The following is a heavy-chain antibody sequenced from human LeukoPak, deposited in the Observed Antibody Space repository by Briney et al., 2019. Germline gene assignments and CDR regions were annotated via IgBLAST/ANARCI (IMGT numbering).Heavy chain of an antibody. V-gene: IGHV3-23*01. J-gene: IGHJ6*04. Sequence: GGSLTLSCAASGFTFSSYAMTWVRQAPGKGLEWVSVISGSGGSTYYADSVKGRFTISRDNSTDTLYLQMNSLRAEDTAVYYCARYCSGGTCYSWENRYTYGMDVWGKGTTVTVSS. CDR1: GFTFSSYA. CDR3: ARYCSGGTCYSWENRYTYGMDV. D-gene: IGHD2-15*01. CDR2: ISGSGGST.